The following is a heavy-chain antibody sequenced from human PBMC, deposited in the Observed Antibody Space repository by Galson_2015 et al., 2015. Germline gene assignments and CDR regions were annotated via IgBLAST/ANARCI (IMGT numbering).Heavy chain of an antibody. CDR1: GFTFSSYW. D-gene: IGHD6-19*01. Sequence: SLRLSCAASGFTFSSYWMHWVRQVPGKGLMWVSRIKGDGSSIIYADSVKGRFTISRDNTKNTVWLQMNSLRVEDTAVYYCARDPVDGSGHFDYWGPGTLVTVSS. J-gene: IGHJ4*02. CDR3: ARDPVDGSGHFDY. V-gene: IGHV3-74*01. CDR2: IKGDGSSI.